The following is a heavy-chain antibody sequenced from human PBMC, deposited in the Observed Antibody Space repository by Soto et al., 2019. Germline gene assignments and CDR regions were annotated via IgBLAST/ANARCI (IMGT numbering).Heavy chain of an antibody. CDR2: ISYDGSNK. J-gene: IGHJ4*02. CDR1: XXXFXXYG. Sequence: QVQLVESGGGVVQPGRSLRLSCAASXXXFXXYGMHWVRQXPGKGLEWVAVISYDGSNKYYADSVKGRFTISRDNSKNTLYLQMNSXXAXXXXXXXXXXXXXSVXXLAYFDYWGQGTLVTVSS. V-gene: IGHV3-30*03. D-gene: IGHD5-12*01. CDR3: XXXXXSVXXLAYFDY.